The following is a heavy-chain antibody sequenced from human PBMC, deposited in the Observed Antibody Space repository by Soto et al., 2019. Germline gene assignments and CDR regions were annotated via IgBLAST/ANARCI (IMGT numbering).Heavy chain of an antibody. CDR3: GKLDIAAAATLRGVDV. D-gene: IGHD6-13*01. V-gene: IGHV3-23*01. J-gene: IGHJ6*02. Sequence: EVRLLESGGGLVQPGGSLRLSCAASGFTFSSYAMNWVRQAPGKGLEWVSGISGSSTSIYYADSVKGRFTISRDNSKNTLYLQMNSLRAEDTAVYYCGKLDIAAAATLRGVDVWGQGTTVAVSS. CDR2: ISGSSTSI. CDR1: GFTFSSYA.